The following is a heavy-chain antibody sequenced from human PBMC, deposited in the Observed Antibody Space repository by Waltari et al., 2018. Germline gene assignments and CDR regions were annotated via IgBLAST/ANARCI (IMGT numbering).Heavy chain of an antibody. CDR1: GFTFRNYE. V-gene: IGHV3-48*03. D-gene: IGHD1-26*01. Sequence: EVQLVESGGGLVQPGGSLRLLCAASGFTFRNYEMNWVRQAPGNGLEWVSYISSGASTICYADSVKGRFTISRDNAKNSVYLEMNSLRADDTAIYYCARGEGGANEYWGQGTLVTVSS. J-gene: IGHJ4*01. CDR2: ISSGASTI. CDR3: ARGEGGANEY.